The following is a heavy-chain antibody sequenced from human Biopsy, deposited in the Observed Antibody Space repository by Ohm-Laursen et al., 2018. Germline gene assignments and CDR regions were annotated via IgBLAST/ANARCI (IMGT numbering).Heavy chain of an antibody. Sequence: GTLSLTCTVSGGSISGSSWSWIRQAPGKGLGWIGYISYSRDTDYNPSLKSRITISVDTSKNQFSLKLPSVTAADTAVYYCAKHGSGWTGDDAFHIWGQGKMVTGSS. CDR2: ISYSRDT. V-gene: IGHV4-59*08. D-gene: IGHD6-19*01. CDR1: GGSISGSS. J-gene: IGHJ3*02. CDR3: AKHGSGWTGDDAFHI.